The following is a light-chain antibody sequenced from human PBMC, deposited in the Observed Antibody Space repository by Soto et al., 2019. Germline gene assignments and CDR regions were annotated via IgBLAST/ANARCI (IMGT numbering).Light chain of an antibody. Sequence: DIVITHSPTTLSVSQGQRDTVYCRSSQSVSTNLAWYQQKTGQAPRLLIYGASTRATGIPARFIGSVSGTEFTLTISSLQSEDFSVYYCQQFHNWHPITFGQGTRLDIK. V-gene: IGKV3-15*01. CDR3: QQFHNWHPIT. CDR1: QSVSTN. J-gene: IGKJ5*01. CDR2: GAS.